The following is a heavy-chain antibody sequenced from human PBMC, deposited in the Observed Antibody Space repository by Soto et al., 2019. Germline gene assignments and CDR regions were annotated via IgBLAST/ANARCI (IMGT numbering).Heavy chain of an antibody. V-gene: IGHV6-1*01. J-gene: IGHJ4*02. CDR2: TYYRSKWYN. Sequence: SQTLSLTCAISGDSVSSNSAAWNWIRQSPSRGLEWLGRTYYRSKWYNDYAVSVKSRITINPDTSKNQFSLQLNSVTPEDTAVYYCARDRNRYIAARPSGAFDYWGQGTLVTVSS. CDR1: GDSVSSNSAA. CDR3: ARDRNRYIAARPSGAFDY. D-gene: IGHD6-6*01.